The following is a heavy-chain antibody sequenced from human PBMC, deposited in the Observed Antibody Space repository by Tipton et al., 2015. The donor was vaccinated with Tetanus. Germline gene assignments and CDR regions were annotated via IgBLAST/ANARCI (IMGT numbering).Heavy chain of an antibody. CDR2: IYYSGST. CDR1: GGSFTGYY. CDR3: ASTSYHILTGDPTDS. J-gene: IGHJ4*02. V-gene: IGHV4-34*09. D-gene: IGHD3-9*01. Sequence: TLSLTCGVYGGSFTGYYWSWIRQSLGKDLEWIGYIYYSGSTYYNPSLQSRVTISLDTSKNQFSLNLTSVTAADTAVYYCASTSYHILTGDPTDSWGQGILVTVSS.